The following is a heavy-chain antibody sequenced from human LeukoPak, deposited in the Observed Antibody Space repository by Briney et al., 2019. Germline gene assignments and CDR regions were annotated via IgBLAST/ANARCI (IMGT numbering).Heavy chain of an antibody. Sequence: PSETLSLTCTVSGGSISGRSDYWGWIRQTPGKGLEWIGNLDSSGSTYYNPSLKSRVTISVATSKNQFSLNLRSVTAADTAIYFCSRSHDYGGLYFYYYMDVWGKGTTVTVSS. CDR1: GGSISGRSDY. J-gene: IGHJ6*03. V-gene: IGHV4-39*01. D-gene: IGHD4-23*01. CDR2: LDSSGST. CDR3: SRSHDYGGLYFYYYMDV.